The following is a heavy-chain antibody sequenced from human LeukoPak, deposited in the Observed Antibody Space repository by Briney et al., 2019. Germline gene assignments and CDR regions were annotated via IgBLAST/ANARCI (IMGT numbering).Heavy chain of an antibody. D-gene: IGHD6-13*01. Sequence: GRSLRLSCAASRFTFDDDAMHWVRQAPGKGLEWVSGISWNSGSIGYADSVKGRFTISRDNAKNSLYLQMNSLRAEDTALYYCAKAQYSSSFFYWGQGTLVTVSS. CDR2: ISWNSGSI. CDR1: RFTFDDDA. V-gene: IGHV3-9*01. J-gene: IGHJ4*02. CDR3: AKAQYSSSFFY.